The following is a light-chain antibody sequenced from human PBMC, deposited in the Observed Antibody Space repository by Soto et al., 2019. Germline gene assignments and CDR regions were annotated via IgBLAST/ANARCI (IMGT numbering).Light chain of an antibody. CDR1: SSDIGAYDY. CDR2: AVN. V-gene: IGLV2-8*01. J-gene: IGLJ1*01. Sequence: QSVLTQPASVSGSPGQSITISCSGTSSDIGAYDYVSWYQQHPGRAPKLIIYAVNKRPSGVPDRFSGSKSGNTASLTVSGLQAEDEADYYCSSYAGSNNYVFGTGTKVNGL. CDR3: SSYAGSNNYV.